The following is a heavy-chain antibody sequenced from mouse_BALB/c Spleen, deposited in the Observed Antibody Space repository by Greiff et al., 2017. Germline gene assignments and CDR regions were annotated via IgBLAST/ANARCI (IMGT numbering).Heavy chain of an antibody. Sequence: QVQLKESGAELVRPGTSVKVSCKASGYAFTNYLIEWVKQRPGQGLEWIGVINPGSGGTNYNEKFKGKATLTADKSSSTAYMQLSSLTSDDSAVYFCALGSSFSFAYWGQGTLVTVSA. CDR3: ALGSSFSFAY. J-gene: IGHJ3*01. V-gene: IGHV1-54*03. D-gene: IGHD1-1*01. CDR1: GYAFTNYL. CDR2: INPGSGGT.